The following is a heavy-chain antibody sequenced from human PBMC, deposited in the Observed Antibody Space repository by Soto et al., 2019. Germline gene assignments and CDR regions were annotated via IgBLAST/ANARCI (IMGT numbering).Heavy chain of an antibody. CDR1: GYNYVSYW. V-gene: IGHV5-51*01. J-gene: IGHJ6*02. CDR3: ARRLYCSGDCTSSVHDYNSLDV. Sequence: PGESLKISCKGSGYNYVSYWIAWVRQTPGKGLEWMGYIYPGDSHSTYSPSVQGQVTFSVDKSTNTAFLQWSSLKASDTAMYYCARRLYCSGDCTSSVHDYNSLDVWGQGTPVTVSS. D-gene: IGHD2-21*02. CDR2: IYPGDSHS.